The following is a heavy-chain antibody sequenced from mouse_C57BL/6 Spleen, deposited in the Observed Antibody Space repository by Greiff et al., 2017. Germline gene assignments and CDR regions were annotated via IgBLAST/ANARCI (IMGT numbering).Heavy chain of an antibody. CDR1: GYAFSSYW. CDR2: IYPGDGDT. D-gene: IGHD1-1*01. J-gene: IGHJ2*02. V-gene: IGHV1-80*01. Sequence: VQLQQSGAELVKPGASVKISCKASGYAFSSYWMNWVKQRPVKGLEWIGQIYPGDGDTNYNGKFKGKATLTADKSSSTAYMQLSSQTAEDSAVYFGASGEYYGSGLLAWWGQGTSLTVSS. CDR3: ASGEYYGSGLLAW.